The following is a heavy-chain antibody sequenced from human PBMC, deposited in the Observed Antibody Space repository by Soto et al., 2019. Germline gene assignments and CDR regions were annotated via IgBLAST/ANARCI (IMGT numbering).Heavy chain of an antibody. CDR3: ARGEDIVALTPDHYYYGMDV. V-gene: IGHV1-69*06. J-gene: IGHJ6*02. Sequence: ASVKVSCKASGGTFSSYAISWVRQAPGQGLEWMGGIIPIFGTANYAQKFQGRVTITADKSTSTAYMELSSLRSEDTAVYYCARGEDIVALTPDHYYYGMDVWGQGTTVTVSS. D-gene: IGHD5-12*01. CDR1: GGTFSSYA. CDR2: IIPIFGTA.